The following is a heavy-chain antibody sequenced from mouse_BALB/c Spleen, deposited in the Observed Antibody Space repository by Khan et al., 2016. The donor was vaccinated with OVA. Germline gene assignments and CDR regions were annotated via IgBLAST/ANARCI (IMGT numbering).Heavy chain of an antibody. V-gene: IGHV1-7*01. CDR2: INPSTGYT. CDR1: GYTFTSYW. J-gene: IGHJ3*01. D-gene: IGHD2-3*01. Sequence: QVQLQQSGAELAKPGASVKMSCKSSGYTFTSYWMHWVKQRPGQGLEWIGYINPSTGYTEYSQKFKDKATLTADQSSSTAYMQLSSLTSEDSAVYYCARAIYDGYPPFAYWGQGTLVTVSA. CDR3: ARAIYDGYPPFAY.